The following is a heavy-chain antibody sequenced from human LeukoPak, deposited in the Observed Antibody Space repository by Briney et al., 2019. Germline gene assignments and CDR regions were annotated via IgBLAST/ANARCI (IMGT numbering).Heavy chain of an antibody. CDR1: GFTFSSYA. V-gene: IGHV3-23*01. Sequence: GGSLRLSCAASGFTFSSYAMSWVRQAPGKGLEWVSAVSGSGGSTYYADSVKGRFTISRDNSKNTLYLQMNSLRAEDTAVYYCAKGGWYYYDSSGYSDYWGQGTLVTVSS. D-gene: IGHD3-22*01. J-gene: IGHJ4*02. CDR2: VSGSGGST. CDR3: AKGGWYYYDSSGYSDY.